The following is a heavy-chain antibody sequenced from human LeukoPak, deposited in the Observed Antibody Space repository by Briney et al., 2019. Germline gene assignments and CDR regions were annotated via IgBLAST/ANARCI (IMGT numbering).Heavy chain of an antibody. CDR2: IYPGDSDT. CDR1: GYHFATYW. Sequence: GESLKISCRGSGYHFATYWIGWVRQMPGKGLEWMGIIYPGDSDTRYSPSFQGQVTISADKSISTAYLQWSSLKASDTAMYYCAVSSSWYWGRFGDAFDIWGQGTMVTVSS. D-gene: IGHD6-13*01. V-gene: IGHV5-51*01. J-gene: IGHJ3*02. CDR3: AVSSSWYWGRFGDAFDI.